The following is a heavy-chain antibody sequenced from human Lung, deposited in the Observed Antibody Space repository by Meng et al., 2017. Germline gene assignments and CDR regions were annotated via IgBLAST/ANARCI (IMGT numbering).Heavy chain of an antibody. J-gene: IGHJ4*02. V-gene: IGHV4-34*01. CDR2: INHSGST. CDR3: ARGSITMAHDFDY. Sequence: QVRMKRGGAVLLKPSETLSLICVVSGGSFSDYYWSGIRQTPGKGLEWIGEINHSGSTNYNPSLESRATISVDTSQNNLSMKLSSVTAADSAVYSCARGSITMAHDFDYWGQGTLVTVSS. CDR1: GGSFSDYY. D-gene: IGHD3-10*01.